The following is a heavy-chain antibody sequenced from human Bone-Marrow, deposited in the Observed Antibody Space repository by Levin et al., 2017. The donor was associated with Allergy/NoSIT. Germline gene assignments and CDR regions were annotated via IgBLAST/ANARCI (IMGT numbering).Heavy chain of an antibody. V-gene: IGHV4-4*02. CDR3: TRPYHYYMDV. Sequence: GSLRLSCAVSGDSISSSWWGWVRQPPGKGLEWIGEIYHSGSTNYNPSLKSRVTISIDKSKNQFSLNLSSVTAADTAVYYCTRPYHYYMDVWGKGTTVTVSS. CDR2: IYHSGST. J-gene: IGHJ6*03. CDR1: GDSISSSW.